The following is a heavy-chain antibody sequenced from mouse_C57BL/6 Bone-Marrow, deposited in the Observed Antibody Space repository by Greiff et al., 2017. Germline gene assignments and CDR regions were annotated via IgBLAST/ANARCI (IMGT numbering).Heavy chain of an antibody. J-gene: IGHJ2*01. CDR2: IDPSDSYT. Sequence: QVQLQQPGAELVMPGASVKLSCKASGYTFTSYWMHWVKQRPGQGLEWIGEIDPSDSYTNYNQKFKGKSTLTVDKSSSTAYMQRSSLTSEDSAVYYCARPVGTSYYFDYWGQGTTLTVSS. D-gene: IGHD4-1*01. V-gene: IGHV1-69*01. CDR1: GYTFTSYW. CDR3: ARPVGTSYYFDY.